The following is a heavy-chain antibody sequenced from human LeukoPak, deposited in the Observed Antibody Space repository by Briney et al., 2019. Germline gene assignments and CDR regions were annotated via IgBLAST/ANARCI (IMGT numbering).Heavy chain of an antibody. CDR3: ARGGSYQLLSDAFDI. V-gene: IGHV4-30-2*01. J-gene: IGHJ3*02. D-gene: IGHD2-2*01. CDR1: GGSISSDGYF. Sequence: SETLFLTCAVSGGSISSDGYFWSWIRQPPGKGLEWIGYIYHSGSTYYHPSPKSRVTISIDRSKNQFSLKVSSVTAADTAVYYCARGGSYQLLSDAFDIWGQGKMVTVSS. CDR2: IYHSGST.